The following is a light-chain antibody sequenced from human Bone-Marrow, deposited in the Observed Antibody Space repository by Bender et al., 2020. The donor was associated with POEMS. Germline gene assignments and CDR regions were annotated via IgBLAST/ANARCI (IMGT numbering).Light chain of an antibody. CDR2: DNN. CDR3: QSYDSSLSGSVV. Sequence: QSVLAQPPSVSGAPGQRVTISCTGSSSNIGSGFDVHWYQQISGTAPKLLIFDNNNRPSGVPDRFSGSKSGTSASLAITGLQADDEAYYYCQSYDSSLSGSVVFGGGTKLTVL. CDR1: SSNIGSGFD. J-gene: IGLJ2*01. V-gene: IGLV1-40*01.